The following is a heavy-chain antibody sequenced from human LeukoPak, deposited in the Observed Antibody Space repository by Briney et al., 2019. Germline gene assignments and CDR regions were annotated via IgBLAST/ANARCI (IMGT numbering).Heavy chain of an antibody. V-gene: IGHV3-53*05. Sequence: GGSLRLSCAASGFTVSSNYMSWVRQAPGKGLEWVSIIYSGGSTFYADSVKGRFTISRDNSKNTLYLQMNSPRAEDTAIYYCAKDRGDYTNWFDPWGQGTLVTVSS. CDR1: GFTVSSNY. CDR2: IYSGGST. D-gene: IGHD4-17*01. J-gene: IGHJ5*02. CDR3: AKDRGDYTNWFDP.